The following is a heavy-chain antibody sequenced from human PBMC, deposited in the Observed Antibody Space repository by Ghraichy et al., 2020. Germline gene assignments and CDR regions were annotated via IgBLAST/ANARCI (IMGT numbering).Heavy chain of an antibody. CDR3: ARDLTYYDFWSGYYTSYYYGMDV. V-gene: IGHV1-8*01. CDR2: MNPNSGNT. J-gene: IGHJ6*02. Sequence: ASVKVSCKASGYTFTSYDINWVRQATGQGLEWMGWMNPNSGNTGYAQKFQGRVTMTRNTSISTAYMELSSLRSEDTAVYYCARDLTYYDFWSGYYTSYYYGMDVWGQGTTVTVSS. D-gene: IGHD3-3*01. CDR1: GYTFTSYD.